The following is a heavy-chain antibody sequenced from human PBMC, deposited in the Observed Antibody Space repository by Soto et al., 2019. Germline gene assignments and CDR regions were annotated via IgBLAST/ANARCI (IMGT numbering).Heavy chain of an antibody. J-gene: IGHJ4*02. D-gene: IGHD2-2*01. Sequence: AGGSLRLSCVVSGFTFNNYGINWVRQAPGKGLEWVSTVSKSDYTCYSDSVKGRFTTSRDNAENTVSLQMNTLRAEDTAVYYCAREDSIIIPAVSDFWGQGTLVTVSS. CDR3: AREDSIIIPAVSDF. V-gene: IGHV3-21*04. CDR2: VSKSDYT. CDR1: GFTFNNYG.